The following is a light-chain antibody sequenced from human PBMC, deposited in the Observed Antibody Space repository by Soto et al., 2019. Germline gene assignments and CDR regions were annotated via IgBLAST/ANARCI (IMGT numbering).Light chain of an antibody. CDR1: QSIYSN. CDR2: GAS. CDR3: QQYNNWPPWT. J-gene: IGKJ1*01. V-gene: IGKV3-15*01. Sequence: EIVMTQSPATLSVSPGXRATLSCRASQSIYSNLAWYQQKPGQAPRLLIFGASTRATGIPARFSGSGSGTEFTLTISSLQSEDFAVYYCQQYNNWPPWTFGQGTKVDIK.